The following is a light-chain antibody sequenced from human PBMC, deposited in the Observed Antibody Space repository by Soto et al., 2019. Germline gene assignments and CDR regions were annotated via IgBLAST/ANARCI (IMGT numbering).Light chain of an antibody. V-gene: IGLV2-14*01. CDR2: EVT. CDR3: GSYTLSSTWV. J-gene: IGLJ3*02. CDR1: SNDIGLYNY. Sequence: QSALTQPASVSGSPGQSITISCTGTSNDIGLYNYVSWYQQHPGKAPKLVIYEVTYRPSGVSDRFSGSKSDNTASLTISGLQAEDDADYYCGSYTLSSTWVFGGGTKLTGL.